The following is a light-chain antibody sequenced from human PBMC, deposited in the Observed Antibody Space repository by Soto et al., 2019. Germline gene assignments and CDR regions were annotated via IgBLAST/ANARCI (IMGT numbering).Light chain of an antibody. V-gene: IGKV3-20*01. CDR1: QSISRY. CDR2: GAS. CDR3: QQYGSSPPT. J-gene: IGKJ1*01. Sequence: EIVLTPSPGTPSLSPGERTTLSCRASQSISRYLAWYQQKPGQGPRLLIYGASSRATGTPDRFSGSGSGTDFTLTINRLEPEDFALYYCQQYGSSPPTFGQGTMV.